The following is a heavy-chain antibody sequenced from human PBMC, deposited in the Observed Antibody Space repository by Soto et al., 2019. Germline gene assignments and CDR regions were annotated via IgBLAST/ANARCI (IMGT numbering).Heavy chain of an antibody. J-gene: IGHJ5*02. CDR3: ARDPVRGTAQWVP. V-gene: IGHV1-69*13. CDR2: IIPIFGTA. Sequence: SVKVSCKASGGTFSSYAISWVRQAPGQGLEWMGGIIPIFGTANYAQKFQGRVTITADESTSTAYMELSSLRSEDTAVYYCARDPVRGTAQWVPWGQGTLVTVSS. CDR1: GGTFSSYA. D-gene: IGHD1-26*01.